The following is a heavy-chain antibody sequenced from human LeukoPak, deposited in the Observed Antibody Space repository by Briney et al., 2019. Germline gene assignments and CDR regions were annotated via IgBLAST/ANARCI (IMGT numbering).Heavy chain of an antibody. CDR2: INPNSGGT. J-gene: IGHJ4*02. D-gene: IGHD2-2*02. CDR1: GYTFTGYY. Sequence: GASVKVSCKASGYTFTGYYMHWVRQAPGQGLEWMGWINPNSGGTNYAQKFQGRVTMTRDTSISTAYMELSRLRSDDTAVYYCARDRYQPLLYLPDNYFDYWGQGTLVTVSS. CDR3: ARDRYQPLLYLPDNYFDY. V-gene: IGHV1-2*02.